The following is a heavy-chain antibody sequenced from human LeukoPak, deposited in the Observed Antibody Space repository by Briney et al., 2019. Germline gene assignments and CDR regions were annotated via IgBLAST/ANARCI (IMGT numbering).Heavy chain of an antibody. CDR1: GYTFTNYY. J-gene: IGHJ6*02. Sequence: GASVKVSCKASGYTFTNYYIHWVRQAPGQGLEWMGIINPSGGSTSSAQKFQGRVSMTRDTFTSTVYMEMSSLRSEDTAVYYCARVSGYCSGGRCYGLPSHGMDVWGQGTTVTVSS. D-gene: IGHD2-15*01. CDR2: INPSGGST. CDR3: ARVSGYCSGGRCYGLPSHGMDV. V-gene: IGHV1-46*01.